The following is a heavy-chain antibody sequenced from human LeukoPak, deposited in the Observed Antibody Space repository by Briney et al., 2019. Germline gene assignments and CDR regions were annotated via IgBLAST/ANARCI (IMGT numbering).Heavy chain of an antibody. CDR1: GFTFSSDS. V-gene: IGHV3-21*01. CDR3: AREDVIGGFDY. D-gene: IGHD3-16*02. J-gene: IGHJ4*02. CDR2: ISSSSSYI. Sequence: GGSLRLSCAASGFTFSSDSMNWVRQAPGKGLEWGSCISSSSSYIDYADSVKGRFTISRDNAKNSLYLQMNSLRAEDTAVYYCAREDVIGGFDYWGQGTLVTVSS.